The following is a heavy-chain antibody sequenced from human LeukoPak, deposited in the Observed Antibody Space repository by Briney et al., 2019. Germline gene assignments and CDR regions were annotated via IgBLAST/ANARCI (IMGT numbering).Heavy chain of an antibody. CDR3: ARFSGGNSPEARLAYDY. Sequence: GGSLRLSCAASGFTFSSYWMSWVRQAPGKGLEWVAVISYDGSNKYYADSVKGRFTISRDNSKNTLYLQMNSLRAEDTAVYYCARFSGGNSPEARLAYDYWGQGTLVTVSS. J-gene: IGHJ4*02. CDR1: GFTFSSYW. D-gene: IGHD4-23*01. V-gene: IGHV3-30*03. CDR2: ISYDGSNK.